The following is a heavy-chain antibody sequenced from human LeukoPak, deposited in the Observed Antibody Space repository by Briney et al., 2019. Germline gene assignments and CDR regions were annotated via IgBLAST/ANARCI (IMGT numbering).Heavy chain of an antibody. Sequence: AAVKVSCKASRYTFTSYDINWVRQATGPGLEWMGWMNPNRGNTGYAQKLQGRVTMTRNTFISTAYMELSSLRYEDTAVYYRARGQRIAEAEGDYWGQGTLVTV. D-gene: IGHD6-13*01. V-gene: IGHV1-8*01. CDR2: MNPNRGNT. CDR1: RYTFTSYD. CDR3: ARGQRIAEAEGDY. J-gene: IGHJ4*02.